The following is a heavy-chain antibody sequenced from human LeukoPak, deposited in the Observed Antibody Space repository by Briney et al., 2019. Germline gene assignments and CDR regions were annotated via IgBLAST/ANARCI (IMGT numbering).Heavy chain of an antibody. CDR2: IKSKTDGGTT. J-gene: IGHJ4*02. D-gene: IGHD3-10*01. CDR1: GFTFSNAW. CDR3: ARGVRRQYYFDY. V-gene: IGHV3-15*01. Sequence: GGSLRLSCAASGFTFSNAWMTWVRQAPGKGLEWVGRIKSKTDGGTTDYAAPVKGKFTISRDDSKNTLYLQMNSLRAEDTAVYYCARGVRRQYYFDYWGQGTLVTISS.